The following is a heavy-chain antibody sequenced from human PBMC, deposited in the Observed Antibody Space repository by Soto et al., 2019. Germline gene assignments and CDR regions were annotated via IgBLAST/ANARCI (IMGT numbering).Heavy chain of an antibody. CDR2: IIPIFGTA. J-gene: IGHJ6*02. CDR1: GGTFSSYA. CDR3: ARDVYSGNSTPKTGGQYYYYYYGMDV. Sequence: QVQLVQSGAEVKKPGSSVKVSCKASGGTFSSYAISWVRQAPGQGLEWMGGIIPIFGTANYAQKFQGRVTITADKSTSPAYMELSSLRSEDTAVYYCARDVYSGNSTPKTGGQYYYYYYGMDVWGQGTTVTVSS. D-gene: IGHD5-12*01. V-gene: IGHV1-69*06.